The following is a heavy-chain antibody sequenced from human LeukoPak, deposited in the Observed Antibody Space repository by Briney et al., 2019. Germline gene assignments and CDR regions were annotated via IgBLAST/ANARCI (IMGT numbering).Heavy chain of an antibody. CDR1: GFTFTTYA. V-gene: IGHV3-64*01. J-gene: IGHJ4*02. CDR2: ISTDGGGT. CDR3: ARYSSGSCYDY. D-gene: IGHD6-13*01. Sequence: GGSLRLSCAASGFTFTTYAMHWVRQAPGRGLEYVSAISTDGGGTYYANSVKGRFTISRDNSKNTLYLQVGSLRVEDMAVYYCARYSSGSCYDYWGQGTLVTVSS.